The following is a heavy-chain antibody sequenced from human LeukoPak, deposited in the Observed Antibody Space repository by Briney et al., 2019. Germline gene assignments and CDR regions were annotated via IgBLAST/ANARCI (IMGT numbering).Heavy chain of an antibody. CDR3: ATDFSVGAQPGLG. Sequence: SVKVSCKASGGTFSSYAISWVRQAPGQGLEWMGGIIPIFGTANYAQKFQGRVTMTEDTSTDTAYMELSSLRSEDTAVYYCATDFSVGAQPGLGWGQGTLVTVSS. CDR1: GGTFSSYA. J-gene: IGHJ4*02. CDR2: IIPIFGTA. D-gene: IGHD1-26*01. V-gene: IGHV1-69*06.